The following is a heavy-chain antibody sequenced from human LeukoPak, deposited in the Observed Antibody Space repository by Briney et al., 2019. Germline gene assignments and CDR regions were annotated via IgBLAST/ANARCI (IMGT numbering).Heavy chain of an antibody. CDR3: ARDQTGQRNYYAGGIYYYYGMDV. V-gene: IGHV4-4*07. Sequence: SETLSLTCTVSGGSISSYYWSWIRQPAGKGLEWIGRIYTSGSTNYNPSLKSRVTMSVDTSKNQFSLKLRSVTAADTAVYYCARDQTGQRNYYAGGIYYYYGMDVWGQGTTVTVSS. J-gene: IGHJ6*02. CDR2: IYTSGST. D-gene: IGHD3-22*01. CDR1: GGSISSYY.